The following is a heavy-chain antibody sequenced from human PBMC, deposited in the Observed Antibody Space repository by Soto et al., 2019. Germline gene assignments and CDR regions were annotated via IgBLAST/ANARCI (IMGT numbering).Heavy chain of an antibody. J-gene: IGHJ6*02. CDR2: IYYSGST. CDR3: ASRGSPDYYYYGMDV. V-gene: IGHV4-39*01. CDR1: GGSISSSSYY. Sequence: PSETLSLTCTVSGGSISSSSYYWGWIRQPPGKGLEWIGSIYYSGSTYYNPSLKSRVTISVDTSKNQFSLKLSSVTAADTAVYYCASRGSPDYYYYGMDVWGQGTTVS. D-gene: IGHD3-10*01.